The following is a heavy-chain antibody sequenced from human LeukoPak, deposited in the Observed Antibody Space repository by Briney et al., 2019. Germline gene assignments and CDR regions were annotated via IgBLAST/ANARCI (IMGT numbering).Heavy chain of an antibody. Sequence: PGGSLRLSCVASGFTLSSYWMSWVRQAPGKGLEWVANIKQDGSEKYYVDSVMGRFTISRDNAKNSLYLQMNSLRAEDTAVYYCARDYYDSSGYRFDYWGQGTLVTVSS. CDR3: ARDYYDSSGYRFDY. J-gene: IGHJ4*02. V-gene: IGHV3-7*01. CDR2: IKQDGSEK. CDR1: GFTLSSYW. D-gene: IGHD3-22*01.